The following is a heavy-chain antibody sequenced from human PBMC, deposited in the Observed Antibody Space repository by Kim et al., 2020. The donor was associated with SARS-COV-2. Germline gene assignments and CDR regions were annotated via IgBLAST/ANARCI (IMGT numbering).Heavy chain of an antibody. CDR2: IYYSGST. CDR1: GGSISSSSYY. CDR3: ARVGKIIGYCSGGSCGYFDY. V-gene: IGHV4-39*07. Sequence: SETLSLTCTVSGGSISSSSYYWGWIRQPPGKGLEWIGSIYYSGSTYYNPSLKSRVTISVDTSKNQFSRKLSSVTAADTAVYYCARVGKIIGYCSGGSCGYFDYWGQGTLVTVSS. D-gene: IGHD2-15*01. J-gene: IGHJ4*02.